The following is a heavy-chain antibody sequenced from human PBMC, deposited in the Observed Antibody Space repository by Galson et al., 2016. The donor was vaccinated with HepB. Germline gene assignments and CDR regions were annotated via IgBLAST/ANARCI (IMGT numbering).Heavy chain of an antibody. V-gene: IGHV5-51*01. CDR2: IYPGDSDT. CDR1: GYIFTNYW. Sequence: QSGAEVKKPGESLKISCKGSGYIFTNYWIGWVRQMPGKGLEWMGSIYPGDSDTRYSLSFQGQVTISADKSISTAYLEWSSLKASDTAMYYCARLRPRSYFDYWGQGTLVTVSS. J-gene: IGHJ4*02. CDR3: ARLRPRSYFDY.